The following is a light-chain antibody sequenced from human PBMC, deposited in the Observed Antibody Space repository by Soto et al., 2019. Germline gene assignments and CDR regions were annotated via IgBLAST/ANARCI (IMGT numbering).Light chain of an antibody. CDR1: QGVPSR. Sequence: ELVSTPSQATLSASPGERVHLSCRASQGVPSRIAWYQHKPGQAPPLLLYGASTRATGVPHRFSGTGSGTDFTLTISSLQSEDYAIYYCQQHKSWPPITFGQGTRLEIK. CDR3: QQHKSWPPIT. CDR2: GAS. J-gene: IGKJ5*01. V-gene: IGKV3-15*01.